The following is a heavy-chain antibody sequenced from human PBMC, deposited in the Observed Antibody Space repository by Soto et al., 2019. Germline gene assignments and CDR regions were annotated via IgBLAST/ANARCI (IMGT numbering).Heavy chain of an antibody. J-gene: IGHJ6*02. CDR1: GFTFPSSA. V-gene: IGHV1-58*01. D-gene: IGHD1-1*01. Sequence: SVKVSCKASGFTFPSSAVQWVRQARGQRLEWIGWIVVGSGNTNYAQKFQERVTITRDMSTSTAYMELSSLRSEDTAVYYCAATTYYYYYYGMDVWGQGTTVTVSS. CDR2: IVVGSGNT. CDR3: AATTYYYYYYGMDV.